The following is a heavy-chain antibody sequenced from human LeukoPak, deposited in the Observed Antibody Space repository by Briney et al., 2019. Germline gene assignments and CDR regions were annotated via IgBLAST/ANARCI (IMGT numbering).Heavy chain of an antibody. CDR3: ARSRGATH. CDR1: SCIICACY. Sequence: GGSLRLFCAASSCIICACYLSCSSQAPGEGLEWVSYIGGSSGYTDYAGSVKGRFTISRDNAKNSLYLEMPSLRPEDTAVYYCARSRGATHWGQGTLVTVSS. J-gene: IGHJ4*02. V-gene: IGHV3-11*03. CDR2: IGGSSGYT. D-gene: IGHD3-16*01.